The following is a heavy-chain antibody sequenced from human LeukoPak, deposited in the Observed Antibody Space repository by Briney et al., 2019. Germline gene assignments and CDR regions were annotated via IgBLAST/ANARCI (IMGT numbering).Heavy chain of an antibody. CDR2: IFYDGAIQ. CDR3: AGSWSPYDAFDI. J-gene: IGHJ3*02. Sequence: GGSLRLSCVTSGFIFRNYAMHWIRQTPGKGLEWVAVIFYDGAIQYYADSVKGRFTISRDNSKNTLYLQMNSLRAEDTAVYYCAGSWSPYDAFDIWGQGTMVSVSS. V-gene: IGHV3-30*04. CDR1: GFIFRNYA. D-gene: IGHD6-13*01.